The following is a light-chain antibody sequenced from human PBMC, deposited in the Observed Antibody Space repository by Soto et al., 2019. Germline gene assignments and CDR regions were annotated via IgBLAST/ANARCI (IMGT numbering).Light chain of an antibody. J-gene: IGKJ1*01. CDR3: QQYGDWLRT. Sequence: EIVMTQSPATLFMSPGERATLSCRASQSVRSNLAWYQQKPGQAPRLLIYDASTRAAGVPARFSGSGSGTEFTLTISSLQSDDFGLYLCQQYGDWLRTFGQGTKVDNK. V-gene: IGKV3-15*01. CDR2: DAS. CDR1: QSVRSN.